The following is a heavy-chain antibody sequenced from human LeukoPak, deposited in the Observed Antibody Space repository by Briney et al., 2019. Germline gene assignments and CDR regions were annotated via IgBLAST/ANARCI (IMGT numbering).Heavy chain of an antibody. Sequence: ASVKVSCEASRGTVSPFGIGWVRPAPGQGLEWMGGIIPKFGSANYAQKFQDRLTLTTDESTSTAYMELSNLRSEDTAVYFCARDNFAPSGVKYFQLWGPGTLVTVSS. CDR2: IIPKFGSA. V-gene: IGHV1-69*05. D-gene: IGHD3-16*02. CDR3: ARDNFAPSGVKYFQL. J-gene: IGHJ1*01. CDR1: RGTVSPFG.